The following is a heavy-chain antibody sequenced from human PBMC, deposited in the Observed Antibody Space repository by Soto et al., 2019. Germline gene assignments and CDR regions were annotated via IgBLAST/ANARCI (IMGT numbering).Heavy chain of an antibody. Sequence: PGGSLRLSCAASGFTFSSYWMSWVRQAPGKGLGWVANIKQDGSEKNYVDSVKGRFTTSTDNAKNSLYLQMNSLRAEDTAVYYCARRNGYSYGPYYFDYWGQGTRVTVSS. V-gene: IGHV3-7*03. CDR2: IKQDGSEK. CDR3: ARRNGYSYGPYYFDY. D-gene: IGHD5-18*01. CDR1: GFTFSSYW. J-gene: IGHJ4*02.